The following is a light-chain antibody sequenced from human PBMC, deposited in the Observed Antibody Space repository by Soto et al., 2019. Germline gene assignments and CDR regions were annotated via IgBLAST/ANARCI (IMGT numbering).Light chain of an antibody. V-gene: IGKV3-20*01. J-gene: IGKJ1*01. CDR3: QQYGTSPPT. Sequence: EIVLTQSPGTLSLSPGERATLSCRANQSVSSSYLAWYQQKPGQAPRLLIYGASSRATGIPDRISGSGSGTDFTLTISRLEPEDFAVYYCQQYGTSPPTFGQGTKVEIK. CDR2: GAS. CDR1: QSVSSSY.